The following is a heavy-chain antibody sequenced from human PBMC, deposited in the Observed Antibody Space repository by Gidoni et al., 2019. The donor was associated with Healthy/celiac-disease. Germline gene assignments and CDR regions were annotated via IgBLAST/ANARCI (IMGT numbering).Heavy chain of an antibody. J-gene: IGHJ4*02. Sequence: QVQLQESGQGLVKPSETLSLNGTVSGGSISSYYWSWSRQPAGKGLEWIGRIYTSGSTNYNPSLKSRVTMSVDTSKTQFSLKLSSVTAADTAVYYCARETDSSGYYSDYWGQGTLVTVSS. V-gene: IGHV4-4*07. CDR1: GGSISSYY. CDR3: ARETDSSGYYSDY. CDR2: IYTSGST. D-gene: IGHD3-22*01.